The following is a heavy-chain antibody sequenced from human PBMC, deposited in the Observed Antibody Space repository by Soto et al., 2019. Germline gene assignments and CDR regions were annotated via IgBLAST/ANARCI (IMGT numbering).Heavy chain of an antibody. CDR1: GFTFSSYG. CDR3: ARIMCGGDCYDFDY. CDR2: IWYDGSNK. Sequence: QVQLVESGGGVVQPGRSLRLSCAASGFTFSSYGMHWVRQAPGKGLEWVAVIWYDGSNKYYADSVKGRFTISRDNSKNPRYLQMNSLRAEDTAVYYCARIMCGGDCYDFDYWGQGTLVTVSS. D-gene: IGHD2-21*02. J-gene: IGHJ4*02. V-gene: IGHV3-33*01.